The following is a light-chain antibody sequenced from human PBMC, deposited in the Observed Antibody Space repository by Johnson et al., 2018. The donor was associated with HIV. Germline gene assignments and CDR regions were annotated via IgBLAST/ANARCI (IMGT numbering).Light chain of an antibody. J-gene: IGLJ1*01. Sequence: QAVLTQPPSVSAAPGQKVTISCSGSSSNIGNKYVSWYQQLPGTAPKLLIYDNNKRPSGIPDRFSGSKSGTSATLGITGLQTGDEAYYYCGTWDSSLSAYVFGTGTKVTAL. V-gene: IGLV1-51*01. CDR1: SSNIGNKY. CDR2: DNN. CDR3: GTWDSSLSAYV.